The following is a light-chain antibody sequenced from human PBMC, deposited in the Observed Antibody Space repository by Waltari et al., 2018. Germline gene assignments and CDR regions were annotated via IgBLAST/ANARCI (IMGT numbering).Light chain of an antibody. CDR3: HQYHSSPFT. J-gene: IGKJ4*01. CDR2: WAS. CDR1: QSVLYSSNNKNY. V-gene: IGKV4-1*01. Sequence: DIVMTQSPDSLAVSLGERATINCTSSQSVLYSSNNKNYLAWFQQKAGQPPKLLISWASTRESGVPDRFSGSGSGTDFTLTINSLQAEDVAVYYCHQYHSSPFTFGGGTKVEIK.